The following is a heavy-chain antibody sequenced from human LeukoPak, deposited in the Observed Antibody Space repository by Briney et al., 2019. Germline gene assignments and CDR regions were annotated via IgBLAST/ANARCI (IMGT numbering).Heavy chain of an antibody. V-gene: IGHV4-59*01. D-gene: IGHD4/OR15-4a*01. Sequence: LETLSLTCTVSGGSISHYYWSWIRQPPGKGPEWIGYIYYTGTTNYNPSLKSRVTISVDTSKNQFSLKLNSVTAADTAVYYCAREDPQTKVPEGMDVWGQGTTVTVSS. J-gene: IGHJ6*02. CDR1: GGSISHYY. CDR2: IYYTGTT. CDR3: AREDPQTKVPEGMDV.